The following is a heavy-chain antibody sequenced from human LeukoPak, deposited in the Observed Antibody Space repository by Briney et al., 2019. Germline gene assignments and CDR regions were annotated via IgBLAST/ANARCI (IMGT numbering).Heavy chain of an antibody. J-gene: IGHJ4*02. V-gene: IGHV4-34*01. CDR2: INRSGST. D-gene: IGHD3-3*01. Sequence: PSETLSLTCGVYGDSISGYHWTWIRQPPGKGLEWIGEINRSGSTNYNPSLKSRVTISVDTSKNQFSLKLSSVTAADTAVYYCARADPRFWSGYYRGYYFDYWGQGTLVTVSS. CDR3: ARADPRFWSGYYRGYYFDY. CDR1: GDSISGYH.